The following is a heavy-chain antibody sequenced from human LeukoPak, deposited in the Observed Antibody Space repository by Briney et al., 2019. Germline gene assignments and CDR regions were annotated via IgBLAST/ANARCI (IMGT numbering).Heavy chain of an antibody. CDR1: GGSISGYY. Sequence: SETLSLTCSVSGGSISGYYWSWIRHPAGEGLEWIGHVYTTGSTNYNPSLKSRVTVSVDTSKNQFSLKLTSVTAADTAVYYCARVSGSSSWLSYFDYWGQGTLVTVSS. CDR3: ARVSGSSSWLSYFDY. V-gene: IGHV4-4*07. J-gene: IGHJ4*02. CDR2: VYTTGST. D-gene: IGHD6-13*01.